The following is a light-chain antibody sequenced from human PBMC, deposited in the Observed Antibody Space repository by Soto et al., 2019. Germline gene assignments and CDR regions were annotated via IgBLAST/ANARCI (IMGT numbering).Light chain of an antibody. J-gene: IGKJ2*03. CDR1: QDIGSW. CDR3: QQANSFPYS. CDR2: AAY. Sequence: DIQMTQSPSSVSASVGDRVTISCRASQDIGSWLAWYQQKPGKPPKLLIYAAYSLESGVPSRFSGSGSGTDFTLTISSLQPEDFATYYCQQANSFPYSFGQGTRLEIK. V-gene: IGKV1-12*01.